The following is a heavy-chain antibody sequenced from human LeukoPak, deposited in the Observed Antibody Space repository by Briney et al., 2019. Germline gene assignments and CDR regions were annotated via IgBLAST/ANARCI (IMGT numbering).Heavy chain of an antibody. J-gene: IGHJ5*02. V-gene: IGHV3-11*01. CDR1: GFTFSDYY. CDR3: ARAAGWFDP. CDR2: ISSSGTTL. Sequence: GESLKISCAASGFTFSDYYMSWIRQAPGKGLEWVSYISSSGTTLYYADSVKGRFTISRDNAKNSLYLQMSSLRAEDTAVYYCARAAGWFDPWGQGTLVTVSS.